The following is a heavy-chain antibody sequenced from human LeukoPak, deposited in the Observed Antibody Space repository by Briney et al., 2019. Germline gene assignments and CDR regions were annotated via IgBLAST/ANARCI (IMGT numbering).Heavy chain of an antibody. J-gene: IGHJ4*02. V-gene: IGHV4-34*01. CDR3: ARVGFNGDYDILSGRDGSGWEYYFDY. Sequence: TSETLSLTCAVYGGSFSGYYWSWIRQPPGKGLEWIGEINHSGSTNYNPSLKSRVTISVDTSKNQFSLKLSSVTAADTAVYYCARVGFNGDYDILSGRDGSGWEYYFDYWGQGTLVTVSS. CDR1: GGSFSGYY. D-gene: IGHD3-9*01. CDR2: INHSGST.